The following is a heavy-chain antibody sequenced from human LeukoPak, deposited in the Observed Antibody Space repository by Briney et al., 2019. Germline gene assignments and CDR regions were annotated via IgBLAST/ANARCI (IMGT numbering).Heavy chain of an antibody. J-gene: IGHJ4*02. V-gene: IGHV1-69*06. D-gene: IGHD5-18*01. Sequence: ASVKVSCKASGGTFSNYAINWVRQAPGQGLEWMGGITPIFGTANYLQKFQGRVTITADKSTSTAYMELSRLRSEDTAIYYCARASSDDTAMATPFAYWGQGTLVTVSS. CDR1: GGTFSNYA. CDR2: ITPIFGTA. CDR3: ARASSDDTAMATPFAY.